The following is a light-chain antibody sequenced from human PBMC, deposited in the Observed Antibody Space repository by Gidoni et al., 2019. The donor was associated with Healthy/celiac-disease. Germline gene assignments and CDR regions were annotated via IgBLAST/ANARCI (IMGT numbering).Light chain of an antibody. J-gene: IGKJ3*01. CDR3: QQSYSAPFT. CDR1: QSSSSY. V-gene: IGKV1-39*01. Sequence: DIQMTQFPSSLSASVGDRVTINCRASQSSSSYLNWYQQKPENAPKLLIYAAFSLQSGVPSRFSGSGSGTDFTLTISSLQPEDFATYYCQQSYSAPFTFGPGTKVDVK. CDR2: AAF.